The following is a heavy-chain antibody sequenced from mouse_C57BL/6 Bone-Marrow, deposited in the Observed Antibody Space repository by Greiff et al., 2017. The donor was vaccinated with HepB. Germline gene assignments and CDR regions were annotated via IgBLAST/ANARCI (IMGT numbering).Heavy chain of an antibody. V-gene: IGHV5-6*01. Sequence: EVQLVESGGDLVKPGGSLTLSCAASGFTFSSYGMSWVRQTPDKRLEWVATISSGGSYTYYPDSVKGRFTISRDNAKNTLYLQMSRLKSEDTAMYYCARQVLPYLDYWGQGTTLTVSS. D-gene: IGHD1-1*01. J-gene: IGHJ2*01. CDR2: ISSGGSYT. CDR3: ARQVLPYLDY. CDR1: GFTFSSYG.